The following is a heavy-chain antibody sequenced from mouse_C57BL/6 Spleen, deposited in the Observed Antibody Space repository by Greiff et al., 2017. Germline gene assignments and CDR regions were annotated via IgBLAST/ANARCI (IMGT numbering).Heavy chain of an antibody. Sequence: QVQLKESGPGILQSSQTLSLTCSFSGFLLSTSGMGVSWIRQPSGKGLEWLAHIYWDDDKRYNPSLKSRLTISKDTSRNQVFLKITSVDTADTATYYCARRSYYDYDGYFDVWGTGTTVTVSS. CDR1: GFLLSTSGMG. CDR2: IYWDDDK. D-gene: IGHD2-4*01. J-gene: IGHJ1*03. V-gene: IGHV8-12*01. CDR3: ARRSYYDYDGYFDV.